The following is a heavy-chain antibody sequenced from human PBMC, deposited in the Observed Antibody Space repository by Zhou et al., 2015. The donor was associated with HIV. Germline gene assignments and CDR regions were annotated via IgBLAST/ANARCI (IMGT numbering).Heavy chain of an antibody. J-gene: IGHJ3*01. CDR1: GGTFSGSD. CDR2: IIPMFDIE. CDR3: ARSSVNHDYAFDL. Sequence: QVQLVQSGTEVKKPGSSVKVSCKASGGTFSGSDISWVRQAPGQGLEWMGGIIPMFDIEDHAQKFRGRLTITVDKSTSAAYMELGGLTSEDAAVYFCARSSVNHDYAFDLWGQGTKVIVSS. D-gene: IGHD3-22*01. V-gene: IGHV1-69*17.